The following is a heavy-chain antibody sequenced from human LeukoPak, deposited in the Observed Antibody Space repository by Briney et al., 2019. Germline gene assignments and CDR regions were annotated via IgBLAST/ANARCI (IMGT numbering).Heavy chain of an antibody. CDR1: GYTFTSYY. D-gene: IGHD3-10*01. CDR3: ARGRFVLYYYRFDY. CDR2: FNPSGGGT. V-gene: IGHV1-46*01. J-gene: IGHJ4*02. Sequence: GASVKVSCKASGYTFTSYYMHWVRQAPGQGLEWMGMFNPSGGGTTYAQKFQGRVTMTRDTSTSTVYMELSSLRSEDTAVYYSARGRFVLYYYRFDYWGQGTLVTVSS.